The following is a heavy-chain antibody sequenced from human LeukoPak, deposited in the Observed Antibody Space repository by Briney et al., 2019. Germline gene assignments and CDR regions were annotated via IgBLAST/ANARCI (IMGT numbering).Heavy chain of an antibody. V-gene: IGHV3-48*04. Sequence: GGSLRLSCAASGFTFSPYSIYWVRQAPGKGPEWVSYISSSSTNIYYADSVKGRFTISRDNAKNSLLLQMSSLRAEDTAVYYCAKLVATASDAFDVWGQGTMVTVSS. CDR3: AKLVATASDAFDV. CDR2: ISSSSTNI. CDR1: GFTFSPYS. J-gene: IGHJ3*01. D-gene: IGHD5-12*01.